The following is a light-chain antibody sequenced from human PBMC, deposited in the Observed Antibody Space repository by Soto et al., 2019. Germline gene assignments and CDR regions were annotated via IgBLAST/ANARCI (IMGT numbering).Light chain of an antibody. CDR1: TLPKQY. CDR2: KDT. V-gene: IGLV3-25*03. Sequence: SYELTQSPSVSVSPGQTARITCSGATLPKQYAYWYQQKSGQAPLLMIYKDTERPSGIPERFSASTSGTTVTLTITGVQAEDEADYFCLSADNSNIWVFGGGTKLTVL. J-gene: IGLJ3*02. CDR3: LSADNSNIWV.